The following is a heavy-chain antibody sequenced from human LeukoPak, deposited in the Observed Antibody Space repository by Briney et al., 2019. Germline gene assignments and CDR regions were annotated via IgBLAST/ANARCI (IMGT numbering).Heavy chain of an antibody. J-gene: IGHJ4*02. CDR2: IYHSGST. V-gene: IGHV4-30-2*01. Sequence: SQTLSLTCAVSGGSISSGGYSWSWIRQPPGNGLEWIGYIYHSGSTYYNPSLKSRVTISVDRSKNQFSLKLSSVTAADTAVYYCARGSYGSGRGLGICGQGTLVTVSS. D-gene: IGHD3-10*01. CDR1: GGSISSGGYS. CDR3: ARGSYGSGRGLGI.